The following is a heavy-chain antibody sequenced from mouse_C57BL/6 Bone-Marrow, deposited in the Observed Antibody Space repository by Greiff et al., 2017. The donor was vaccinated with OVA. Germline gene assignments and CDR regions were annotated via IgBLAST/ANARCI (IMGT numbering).Heavy chain of an antibody. J-gene: IGHJ2*01. D-gene: IGHD1-1*01. CDR2: IYPRDGST. CDR3: ARGDYYGRDYFDY. V-gene: IGHV1-78*01. CDR1: GYTFTDHT. Sequence: VQLQESDAELVKPGASVKISCKVSGYTFTDHTIHWMKQRPEQGLEWIGYIYPRDGSTKYNEKFKGKATLTADKSSSTAYMQLNSLTSEDSAVYFCARGDYYGRDYFDYWGQGTTLTVSS.